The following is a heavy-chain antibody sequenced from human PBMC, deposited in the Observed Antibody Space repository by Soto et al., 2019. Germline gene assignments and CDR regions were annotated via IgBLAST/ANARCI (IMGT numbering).Heavy chain of an antibody. J-gene: IGHJ4*02. D-gene: IGHD3-10*02. CDR3: ARGPRGMYGNDF. CDR1: GFTFSSDW. CDR2: INMDGSST. Sequence: EVQLVESGGGLVQPGGSLRLSCAASGFTFSSDWMHWVRQAAGKGLVWVSRINMDGSSTNYADSVKGRFTISRDNAKNTLYLQMNSLRAEDTAVYYCARGPRGMYGNDFWGRGALVTVSS. V-gene: IGHV3-74*01.